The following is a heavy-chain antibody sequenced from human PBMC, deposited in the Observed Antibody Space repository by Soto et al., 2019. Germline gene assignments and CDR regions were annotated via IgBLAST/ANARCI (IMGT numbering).Heavy chain of an antibody. Sequence: QVQLQESGPGLVKPSGTLSLTCAVSSGSIFSSNWWSWVRQPPGKGLEWIGETRNSGGANYNPSLQSRVTITVDRSKNHFFLEFRAVTAADTAVYYCASHLVMSGTRGFDNWGLGALVTVSS. V-gene: IGHV4-4*02. CDR2: TRNSGGA. CDR1: SGSIFSSNW. D-gene: IGHD6-13*01. J-gene: IGHJ4*02. CDR3: ASHLVMSGTRGFDN.